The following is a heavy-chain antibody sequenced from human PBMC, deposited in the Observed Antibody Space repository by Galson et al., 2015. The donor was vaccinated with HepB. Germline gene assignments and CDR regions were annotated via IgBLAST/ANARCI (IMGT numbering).Heavy chain of an antibody. CDR2: INGDGSST. D-gene: IGHD3/OR15-3a*01. Sequence: SLRLSCAASGFTFSTSWVHWVRQAPGKGLVWVSRINGDGSSTSYADSVKGRFTISRDNAKNTLYLQMNSLRVKDTAVYYCARGGPLGTYYFDYWGQGILVTVSS. J-gene: IGHJ4*02. V-gene: IGHV3-74*01. CDR3: ARGGPLGTYYFDY. CDR1: GFTFSTSW.